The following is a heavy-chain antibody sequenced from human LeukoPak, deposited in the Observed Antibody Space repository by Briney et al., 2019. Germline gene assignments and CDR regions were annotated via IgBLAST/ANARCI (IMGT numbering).Heavy chain of an antibody. Sequence: SGTLSLTCTVSGASITNYFWGWIRQPPGKGLQWIGYVYSGAYYYNPSLVSRLTVSVDTAKNQFSLGLRSVTAADTAVYYCARLRPRTNYDFSSGYYAFDYWGQGTLVTVSS. CDR1: GASITNYF. CDR3: ARLRPRTNYDFSSGYYAFDY. D-gene: IGHD3-3*01. J-gene: IGHJ4*02. V-gene: IGHV4-4*09. CDR2: VYSGAY.